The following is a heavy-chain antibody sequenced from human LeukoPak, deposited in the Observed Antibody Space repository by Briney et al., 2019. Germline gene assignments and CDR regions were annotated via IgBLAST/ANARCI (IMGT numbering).Heavy chain of an antibody. V-gene: IGHV3-48*01. CDR1: GFTFSSYS. J-gene: IGHJ4*02. Sequence: PGGSLRLACAASGFTFSSYSINWVRQAPGKGLEWLSYIGTSGDTIYYADSVKGRFTVSRDNAKNSLYLQMNSLRAEDTALYYCAKDIAAAGLTGFDYWGQGTLVTVSS. CDR3: AKDIAAAGLTGFDY. D-gene: IGHD6-13*01. CDR2: IGTSGDTI.